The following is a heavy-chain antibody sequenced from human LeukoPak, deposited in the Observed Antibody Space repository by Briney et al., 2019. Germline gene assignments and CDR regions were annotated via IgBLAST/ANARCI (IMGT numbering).Heavy chain of an antibody. D-gene: IGHD3-3*01. CDR3: VKAHNDYWSVLDY. CDR1: GFTFSRYS. CDR2: IKGNLGGT. J-gene: IGHJ4*02. Sequence: GGSLRLSCSAPGFTFSRYSMQWVRQAPGKGLQYVSGIKGNLGGTEYAESLMGRNTIPTDNSKNMQHLQMSSQRTDDTASYCCVKAHNDYWSVLDYWGQGILVTVS. V-gene: IGHV3-64D*09.